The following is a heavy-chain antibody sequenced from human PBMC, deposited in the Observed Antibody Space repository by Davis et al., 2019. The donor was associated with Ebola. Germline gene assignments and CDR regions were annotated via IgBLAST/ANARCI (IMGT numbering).Heavy chain of an antibody. D-gene: IGHD2-15*01. J-gene: IGHJ4*02. CDR3: AREVVVVAATARYFDY. CDR1: GDTFSSFA. CDR2: IIPMFRSP. V-gene: IGHV1-69*13. Sequence: SVKVSCKSSGDTFSSFALSWVRQAPGHGLEWMGGIIPMFRSPHYAQKFQDRATITADESTRTVYLELSSLRSEDTAVYYWAREVVVVAATARYFDYWGQGTLVIVSS.